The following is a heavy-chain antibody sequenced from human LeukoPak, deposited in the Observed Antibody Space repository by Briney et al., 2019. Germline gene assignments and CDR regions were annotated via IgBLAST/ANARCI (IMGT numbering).Heavy chain of an antibody. V-gene: IGHV3-64D*06. CDR2: IDSKGGNT. Sequence: GGPLRLSCAASGFTFSSYRMHWVREPRGKGVQDVSDIDSKGGNTLYADSVKARFTISKADSTITLYLQMSSLRPEDTALYYCVKGSPRVTRPWLVTEHFYVMDVWGQGTAVTVSS. CDR3: VKGSPRVTRPWLVTEHFYVMDV. CDR1: GFTFSSYR. D-gene: IGHD6-19*01. J-gene: IGHJ6*02.